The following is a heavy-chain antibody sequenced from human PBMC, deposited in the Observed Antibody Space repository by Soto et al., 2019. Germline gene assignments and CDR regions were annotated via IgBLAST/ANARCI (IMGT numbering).Heavy chain of an antibody. Sequence: QVQLQESGPGLVKPSQTLSLTCTVSGGSVNSGGYYWSWVRQHPGKGLECMGHIYFSGGTSYTPSLQSRINILRDTSKHPFSLQVTSVTAAATAVYYCARYVAWGKFDSWGQGTLVAVTS. CDR1: GGSVNSGGYY. CDR2: IYFSGGT. J-gene: IGHJ5*01. D-gene: IGHD3-16*01. V-gene: IGHV4-31*03. CDR3: ARYVAWGKFDS.